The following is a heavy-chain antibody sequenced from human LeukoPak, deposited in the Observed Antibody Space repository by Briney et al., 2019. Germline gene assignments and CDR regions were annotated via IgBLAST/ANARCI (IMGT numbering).Heavy chain of an antibody. V-gene: IGHV5-51*01. CDR2: IYPGDSDT. CDR3: ARHRPDYDSSGSDAFDI. D-gene: IGHD3-22*01. J-gene: IGHJ3*02. Sequence: GGSLRLFCKGSGYSFTSYWIGWVRQMPGKGLEWMGIIYPGDSDTRYSPSFQGQVTISADKSISTAYLRWSSLKASDTAMYYCARHRPDYDSSGSDAFDIWGQGTMVTVSS. CDR1: GYSFTSYW.